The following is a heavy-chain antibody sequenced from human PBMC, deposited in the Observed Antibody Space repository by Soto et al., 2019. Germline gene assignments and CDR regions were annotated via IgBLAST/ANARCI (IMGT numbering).Heavy chain of an antibody. J-gene: IGHJ3*02. Sequence: PSETLSLTCTVSGGSISSGGYYWGWIRQPPGKGLECIGSFYYTGSTYYNPSLKSRATISVATSRTQLSLKLSSVTAADTAVYYCAVASTGHPGAFDIWGQGTTFTVS. CDR3: AVASTGHPGAFDI. V-gene: IGHV4-39*07. CDR2: FYYTGST. CDR1: GGSISSGGYY. D-gene: IGHD3-3*02.